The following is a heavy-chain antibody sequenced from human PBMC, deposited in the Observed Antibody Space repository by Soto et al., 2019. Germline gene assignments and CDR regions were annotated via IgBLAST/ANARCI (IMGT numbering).Heavy chain of an antibody. CDR2: ISYDGSQK. J-gene: IGHJ3*02. Sequence: QVQLVESGGGVVQPGGSLRLSCAASGFTFSIYAMNWVRQAPGKGLEWLAVISYDGSQKYSAESVKGRFTISRDNSKSTLYLQLEGLRAADTAVYYGASIAHFRPVIQAPAATGRRDATFDIWGTWTLVTVYS. D-gene: IGHD3-9*01. CDR1: GFTFSIYA. V-gene: IGHV3-30*04. CDR3: ASIAHFRPVIQAPAATGRRDATFDI.